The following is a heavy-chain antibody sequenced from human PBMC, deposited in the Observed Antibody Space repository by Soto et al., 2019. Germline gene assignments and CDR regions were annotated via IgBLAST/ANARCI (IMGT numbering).Heavy chain of an antibody. CDR3: ANEGSDDYIWGSYSNWFDP. CDR1: GFTFSSYG. CDR2: ISYDGSNK. Sequence: QVQLVESGGGVVQPGRSLRLSCAASGFTFSSYGMHWVRQAPGQGLEWVAVISYDGSNKYYADSVKGRFTISRDNSKNTLYLQKNSLRAEDTAVYYCANEGSDDYIWGSYSNWFDPWGQGTLVTVSS. D-gene: IGHD3-16*01. V-gene: IGHV3-30*18. J-gene: IGHJ5*02.